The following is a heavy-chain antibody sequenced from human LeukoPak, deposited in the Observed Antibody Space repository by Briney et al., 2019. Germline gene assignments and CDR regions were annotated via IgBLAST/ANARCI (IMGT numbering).Heavy chain of an antibody. CDR3: ARWDFWSGMDV. D-gene: IGHD3-3*01. CDR2: IYSGGST. Sequence: PGGSLRLSFSASWFTVSSNYMSWVRQAPGKGLEWVSVIYSGGSTYYADSVKGRFTIYRDNSKNTLYLQMNSLRAEDTAVYYCARWDFWSGMDVWGKGTTVTVSS. V-gene: IGHV3-53*01. CDR1: WFTVSSNY. J-gene: IGHJ6*04.